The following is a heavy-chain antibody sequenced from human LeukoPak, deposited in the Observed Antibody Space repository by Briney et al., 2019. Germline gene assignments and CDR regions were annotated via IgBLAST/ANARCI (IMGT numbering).Heavy chain of an antibody. D-gene: IGHD1-26*01. J-gene: IGHJ4*02. Sequence: PGGSLGLSCTASGFTFGDYAMSWVRQAPGKGLEWVGFIRSKAYGGTTEYAASVKGKFTISRDDSKSIAYLQMNSLKTEDTAVYYCTRDSRELLRNWERPGVFDYWGQGTLVTVSS. V-gene: IGHV3-49*04. CDR2: IRSKAYGGTT. CDR3: TRDSRELLRNWERPGVFDY. CDR1: GFTFGDYA.